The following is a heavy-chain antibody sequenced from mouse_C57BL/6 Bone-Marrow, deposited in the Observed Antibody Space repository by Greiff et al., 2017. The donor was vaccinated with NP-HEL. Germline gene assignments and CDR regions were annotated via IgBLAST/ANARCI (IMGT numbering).Heavy chain of an antibody. CDR1: GYTFTSYW. Sequence: QVQLKQPGAELVKPGASVKLSCKASGYTFTSYWMHWVKQRPGQGLEWIGMIHPNSGSTNYNAKFKSKATLTVDKSSSTAYMQLSSLTSEDSAVYYCARGRTTAYYWGQGTTLTVSS. J-gene: IGHJ2*01. D-gene: IGHD1-2*01. CDR3: ARGRTTAYY. V-gene: IGHV1-64*01. CDR2: IHPNSGST.